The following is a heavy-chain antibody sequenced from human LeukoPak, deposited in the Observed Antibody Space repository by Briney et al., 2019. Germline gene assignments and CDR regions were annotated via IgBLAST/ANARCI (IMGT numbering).Heavy chain of an antibody. CDR3: ARDSIYCSSTSCYRYFQH. CDR2: ISSNGGST. V-gene: IGHV3-64*01. CDR1: GFTFSSYA. J-gene: IGHJ1*01. Sequence: PGGSLRLSCAASGFTFSSYAMHWVRQAAWKRLEYVSAISSNGGSTYYANSVKGRFTISRDNSKNTLYLQMGSLRAEDMAVYYCARDSIYCSSTSCYRYFQHWGQGTLVTVSS. D-gene: IGHD2-2*01.